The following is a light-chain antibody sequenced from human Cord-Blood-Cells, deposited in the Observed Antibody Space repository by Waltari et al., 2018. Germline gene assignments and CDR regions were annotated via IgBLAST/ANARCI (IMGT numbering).Light chain of an antibody. J-gene: IGLJ1*01. CDR2: EVR. CDR1: SSDVGSYNL. Sequence: QSALTQPASVSGSPGQSITISCTGTSSDVGSYNLVSWYQQHPGKAPKLMIYEVRKRPSGVSNRFSSSKSGNTASLTSSGLQAEDEADYYCCSYVGSYVFGTGTKVTVL. V-gene: IGLV2-23*02. CDR3: CSYVGSYV.